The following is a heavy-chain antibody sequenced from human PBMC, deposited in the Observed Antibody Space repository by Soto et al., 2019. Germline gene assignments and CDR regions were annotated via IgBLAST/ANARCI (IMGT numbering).Heavy chain of an antibody. V-gene: IGHV4-39*01. D-gene: IGHD2-15*01. Sequence: QLQLQESGPGLVKPSETLSLTCTVSGGSISSSSYYWGWIRQPPGKGLEWIGSIYYSGSTYYNPSLKSRVTISVDTSKNQFSLKLSSVTAADTAVYYCARHPGPLLLLSYWGQGTLVTVSS. CDR2: IYYSGST. CDR1: GGSISSSSYY. CDR3: ARHPGPLLLLSY. J-gene: IGHJ4*02.